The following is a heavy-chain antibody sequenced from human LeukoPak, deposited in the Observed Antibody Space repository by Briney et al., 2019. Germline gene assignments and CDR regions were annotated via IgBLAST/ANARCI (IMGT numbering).Heavy chain of an antibody. CDR1: GGSISSGNYY. D-gene: IGHD3-3*01. CDR2: IFYSGNT. J-gene: IGHJ4*02. V-gene: IGHV4-31*03. CDR3: AVRYWSGVYYFDY. Sequence: PSQTLSLTCTVSGGSISSGNYYWSWIRQHPGKGLEWIGYIFYSGNTYYNPSLKSRVTISVDTSKNQFSLKLTSVTAADTAVYYCAVRYWSGVYYFDYWGQGTLVTVSS.